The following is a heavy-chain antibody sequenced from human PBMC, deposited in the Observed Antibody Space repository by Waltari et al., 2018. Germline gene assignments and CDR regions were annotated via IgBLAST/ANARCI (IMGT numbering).Heavy chain of an antibody. V-gene: IGHV3-33*01. D-gene: IGHD6-13*01. Sequence: QVQLVESGGGVVQPGRSLRLSCAASGFTFSSYGMHWVRQAPGKGLEWVAVIWYDGSNKYYADSVKGRFTISRDNSKNTLYLQMNSLRAEDTAVYYCARDAYSSSWYWPPHYYYGMDVWGQGTTVTVSS. CDR3: ARDAYSSSWYWPPHYYYGMDV. CDR2: IWYDGSNK. J-gene: IGHJ6*02. CDR1: GFTFSSYG.